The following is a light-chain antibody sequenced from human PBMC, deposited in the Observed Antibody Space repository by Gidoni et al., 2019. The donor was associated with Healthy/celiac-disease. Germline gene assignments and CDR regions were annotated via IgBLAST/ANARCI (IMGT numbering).Light chain of an antibody. CDR2: RDS. J-gene: IGLJ2*01. CDR3: QVWDSSVV. CDR1: NIGRKN. V-gene: IGLV3-9*01. Sequence: SYELSQPLSVSVPLGQTARITCVGNNIGRKNVHWYQQKPGQAPVLVIYRDSNRPSGIPERFSGSNSGNTATLTSSRAQAGDEADYYCQVWDSSVVFGGGTKLTV.